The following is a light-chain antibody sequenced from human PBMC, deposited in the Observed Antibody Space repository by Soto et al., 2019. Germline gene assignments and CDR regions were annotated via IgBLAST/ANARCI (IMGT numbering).Light chain of an antibody. J-gene: IGLJ1*01. CDR3: AAWDDSLNGCV. CDR1: GSNIGTYS. Sequence: QSALTQPPSASGTPGQRVTISCSGSGSNIGTYSVSWYQQFPGTAPRLLIYSDNQRPSGVPDRFSASKSGASASLAISGLQSEDEADFYCAAWDDSLNGCVFGTGTKVTVL. V-gene: IGLV1-44*01. CDR2: SDN.